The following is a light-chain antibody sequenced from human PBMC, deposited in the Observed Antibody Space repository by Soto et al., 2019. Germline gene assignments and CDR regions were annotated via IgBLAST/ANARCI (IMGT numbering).Light chain of an antibody. J-gene: IGLJ1*01. CDR1: SSDVGTFNL. CDR3: CSYAGTRTSWV. Sequence: QSALAQPASVSGFLGQSITMSCTGSSSDVGTFNLASWFQQHPGKAPKLLIFEGTKRPSGVSDRFSGSKSGNTASLTISGLQAEDEADYHCCSYAGTRTSWVFGTGTK. CDR2: EGT. V-gene: IGLV2-23*01.